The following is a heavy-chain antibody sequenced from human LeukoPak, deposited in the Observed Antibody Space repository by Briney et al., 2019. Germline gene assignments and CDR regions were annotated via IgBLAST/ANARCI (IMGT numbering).Heavy chain of an antibody. CDR1: GGSISSYY. CDR3: ARESPTTRAFDI. Sequence: SETLSLTCTVSGGSISSYYWSWIRQPPGKGLEWIGYIYYSGSTNYNPSLKSRVTISVGTSKNQFSLKLSSVTAADTAVYYCARESPTTRAFDIWGQGTMVTVSS. CDR2: IYYSGST. D-gene: IGHD1-26*01. V-gene: IGHV4-59*01. J-gene: IGHJ3*02.